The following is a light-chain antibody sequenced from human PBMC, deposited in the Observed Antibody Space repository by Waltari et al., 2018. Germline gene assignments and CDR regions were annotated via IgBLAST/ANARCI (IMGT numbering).Light chain of an antibody. CDR2: DAS. J-gene: IGKJ1*01. Sequence: DIQMTQSPSSLSASVEDRVNITCRASQKISSYLNWYQQKPGTAPRLLIYDASRLQSGVPSRFSGSGSGTDFTLTISSLQPEDFGTYYCQQTYTTPRTFGQGTKVETK. CDR1: QKISSY. V-gene: IGKV1-39*01. CDR3: QQTYTTPRT.